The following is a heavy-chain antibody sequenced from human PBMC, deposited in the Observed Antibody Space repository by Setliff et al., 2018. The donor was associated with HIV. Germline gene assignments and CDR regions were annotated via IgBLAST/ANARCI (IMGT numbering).Heavy chain of an antibody. CDR1: GGSISSGGYY. CDR2: IYYSGST. V-gene: IGHV4-31*03. D-gene: IGHD6-6*01. Sequence: SETLSLTCTVSGGSISSGGYYWSWIRQLPGKGLEWIGYIYYSGSTYYNPSLKSRVTISVDTSKNQFSLKLSSVTAADTAVYYCAREGQLGGGGGFDYWGQGTLVTVSS. CDR3: AREGQLGGGGGFDY. J-gene: IGHJ4*02.